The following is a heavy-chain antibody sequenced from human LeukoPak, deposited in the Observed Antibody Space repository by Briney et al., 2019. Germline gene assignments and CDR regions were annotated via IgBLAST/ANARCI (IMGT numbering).Heavy chain of an antibody. D-gene: IGHD1-14*01. CDR1: GFTFSSYG. J-gene: IGHJ4*02. CDR2: IYSAGNT. Sequence: ESGGSLRLSCAASGFTFSSYGMHWVRQAPGKGLEWVSIIYSAGNTYYADSVKGRFTISRDNSKNTLYLQMNSLRAEDTAVYYCAKSPQGEPFDFWGQETLVTVSS. V-gene: IGHV3-NL1*01. CDR3: AKSPQGEPFDF.